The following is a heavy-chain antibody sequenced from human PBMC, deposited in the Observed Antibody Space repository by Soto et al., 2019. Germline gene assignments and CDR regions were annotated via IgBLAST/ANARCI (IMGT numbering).Heavy chain of an antibody. CDR2: ISYDGSNK. CDR1: GFTFSSYA. Sequence: QVQLVESGGGVVQPGRSLRLSCAASGFTFSSYAMHWVRQAPGKGLEWVAVISYDGSNKYYADSVKGRFTISRDNSKNTLYLQMNSLRAEDTAADYCAREQWLDRDDYYYYYGMDVWGQGTTVTVSS. D-gene: IGHD6-19*01. V-gene: IGHV3-30-3*01. J-gene: IGHJ6*02. CDR3: AREQWLDRDDYYYYYGMDV.